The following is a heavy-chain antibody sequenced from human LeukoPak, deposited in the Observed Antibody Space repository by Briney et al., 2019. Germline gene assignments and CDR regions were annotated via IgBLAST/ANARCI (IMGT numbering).Heavy chain of an antibody. CDR2: IYTSGST. D-gene: IGHD2-15*01. CDR1: GGSISSGSYY. J-gene: IGHJ5*02. Sequence: SETLSLTCTVSGGSISSGSYYWSWIRQPAGKGLEWIGRIYTSGSTNYNPSLKSRVTISVDTSKNQFSLKLSSVTAADTAVYYCARGPAGSSYFRSNWFDPWGQGTLVTVSS. V-gene: IGHV4-61*02. CDR3: ARGPAGSSYFRSNWFDP.